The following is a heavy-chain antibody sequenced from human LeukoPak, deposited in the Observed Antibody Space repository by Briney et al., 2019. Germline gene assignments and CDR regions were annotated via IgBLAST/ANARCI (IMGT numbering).Heavy chain of an antibody. V-gene: IGHV3-30*18. Sequence: GGSLRLSCAASGFTFSNHGMHWVRQAPGKGLEWVALISYDGSNKYYADSVKGRFTISRDNSKNTLYLQMNSLRAEDTAAYYCAKRGYCSGGTCYSFHFDYWGQGTLVTVSS. CDR2: ISYDGSNK. CDR3: AKRGYCSGGTCYSFHFDY. J-gene: IGHJ4*02. CDR1: GFTFSNHG. D-gene: IGHD2-15*01.